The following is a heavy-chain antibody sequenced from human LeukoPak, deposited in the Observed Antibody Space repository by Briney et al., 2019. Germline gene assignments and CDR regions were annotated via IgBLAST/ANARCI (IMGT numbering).Heavy chain of an antibody. J-gene: IGHJ5*02. Sequence: SETLSLTCAVYGGSFSGYYWSWIRQPPGKGLEWIGEINHSGSTNYNPSLKSRVTISVDTSKNQFSLKLSSVTAADTAVYYCARRLRPTRGRFDPWGQGTLVTVSS. CDR3: ARRLRPTRGRFDP. D-gene: IGHD3-3*01. CDR2: INHSGST. V-gene: IGHV4-34*01. CDR1: GGSFSGYY.